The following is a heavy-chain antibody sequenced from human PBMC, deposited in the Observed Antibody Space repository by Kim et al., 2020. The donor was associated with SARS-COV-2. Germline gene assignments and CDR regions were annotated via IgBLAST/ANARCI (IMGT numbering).Heavy chain of an antibody. Sequence: SETLSLTCAVYGGSFSGYYWSWIRQPPGKGLEWIGEINHSGSTNYNPSLKSRVTISVDTSKNQFSLKLSSVTAADTAVYYCARGFGSSSWYSMRPNSYFDYWGQGTLVTVSS. CDR1: GGSFSGYY. V-gene: IGHV4-34*01. J-gene: IGHJ4*02. CDR2: INHSGST. CDR3: ARGFGSSSWYSMRPNSYFDY. D-gene: IGHD6-13*01.